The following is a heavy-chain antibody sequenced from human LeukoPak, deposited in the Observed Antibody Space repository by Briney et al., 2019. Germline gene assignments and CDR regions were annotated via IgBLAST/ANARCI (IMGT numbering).Heavy chain of an antibody. V-gene: IGHV3-23*01. CDR2: IPGSGGST. CDR3: ARDSDWAFDN. J-gene: IGHJ4*02. CDR1: GITFSSYA. Sequence: GGSLRLSCAASGITFSSYAMSWVRQAPGKGLEWVSGIPGSGGSTFYADSVKGRFTISRDNAKNVLYLQMNRLRDGDTAVYYCARDSDWAFDNWGQGTLVTVSS. D-gene: IGHD2-21*02.